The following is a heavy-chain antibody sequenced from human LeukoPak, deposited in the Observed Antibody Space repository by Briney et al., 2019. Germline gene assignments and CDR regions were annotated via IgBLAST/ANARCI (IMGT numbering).Heavy chain of an antibody. Sequence: SETLSLTCTVSGGSISSYYWSWIRQPAGKGLEWIGRIYTSGSTNYNPSLKSRVTISVDTSKNQFSLKLSSVTAADTAVYYCARHGDYYDSSGYLDYWGQGTLVTVSS. J-gene: IGHJ4*02. V-gene: IGHV4-4*07. CDR3: ARHGDYYDSSGYLDY. CDR1: GGSISSYY. CDR2: IYTSGST. D-gene: IGHD3-22*01.